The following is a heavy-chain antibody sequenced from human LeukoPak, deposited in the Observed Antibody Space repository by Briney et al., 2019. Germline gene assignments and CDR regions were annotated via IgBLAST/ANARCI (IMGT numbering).Heavy chain of an antibody. CDR3: ARFYDTGWYGHFDY. J-gene: IGHJ4*02. CDR2: ISGSGGST. Sequence: AGGSLRLSCAASGFTFSSYAMSWVRQAPGKGLEWVSAISGSGGSTYYADSVKGRFTISRDNAKNSLYLQMNSLRAEDTAVYYCARFYDTGWYGHFDYWGQGALVAVSS. D-gene: IGHD6-19*01. V-gene: IGHV3-23*01. CDR1: GFTFSSYA.